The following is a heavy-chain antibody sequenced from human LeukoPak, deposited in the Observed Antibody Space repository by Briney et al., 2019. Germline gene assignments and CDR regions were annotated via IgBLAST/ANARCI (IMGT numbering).Heavy chain of an antibody. Sequence: PSETLSLTCTVSGGSISSGSFYWGWIRQPPGKGLEWIASVYSSGNTYYKPSLKSRVTISVDTSKNQFSLKLSSVTAADTAVYYCARAGTYDSLISWGQGTLVTVSS. CDR2: VYSSGNT. J-gene: IGHJ5*02. D-gene: IGHD3-22*01. CDR1: GGSISSGSFY. CDR3: ARAGTYDSLIS. V-gene: IGHV4-39*07.